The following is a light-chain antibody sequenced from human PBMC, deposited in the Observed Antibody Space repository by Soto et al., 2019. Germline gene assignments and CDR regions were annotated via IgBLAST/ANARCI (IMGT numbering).Light chain of an antibody. CDR1: QTVRNNY. Sequence: VLTQSPVTRTLSPGERATLSCRASQTVRNNYLAWYQQKPGQAPRLLIYDASSRATGIPDRFSGGGSGTDFTLTISRLEPEDFAVYYCQQYDSSPKTFGQGTKVDI. V-gene: IGKV3-20*01. CDR3: QQYDSSPKT. CDR2: DAS. J-gene: IGKJ1*01.